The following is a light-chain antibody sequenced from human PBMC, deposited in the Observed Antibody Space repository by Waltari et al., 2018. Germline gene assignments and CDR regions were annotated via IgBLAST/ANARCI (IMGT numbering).Light chain of an antibody. CDR1: SPRNYD. V-gene: IGLV3-19*01. J-gene: IGLJ1*01. CDR3: NSRDSTGKLYV. Sequence: SSELTPDPAVSVALGQTVRVPFPADSPRNYDASWYQQKPGQAPILVIFGQNNRPAGIPARFSGSSSGNTASLIITGAQAEDEADYYCNSRDSTGKLYVFGAGTKVTVL. CDR2: GQN.